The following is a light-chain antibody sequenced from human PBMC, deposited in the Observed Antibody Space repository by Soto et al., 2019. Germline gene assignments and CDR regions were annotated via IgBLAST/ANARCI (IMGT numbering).Light chain of an antibody. V-gene: IGKV3-20*01. CDR2: GAS. CDR3: QQYSSSLWT. J-gene: IGKJ1*01. CDR1: QSVNNNY. Sequence: IVLTQSPDTLSLSPGERATLSCRASQSVNNNYVAWYQQKPGQAPGLLIHGASRRATGIPDRFSGSGSGTDFTLTISRLGPEDFAVYYCQQYSSSLWTFGQGTKVEIK.